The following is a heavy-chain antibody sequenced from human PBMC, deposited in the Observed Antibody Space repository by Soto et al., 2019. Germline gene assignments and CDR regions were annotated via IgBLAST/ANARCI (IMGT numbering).Heavy chain of an antibody. CDR2: ISYDGSNK. CDR1: GFTFSSYA. J-gene: IGHJ6*02. D-gene: IGHD2-15*01. Sequence: GGSLRLSCAASGFTFSSYAMHWVRQAPGKGLEWVAVISYDGSNKYYADSVKGRFTISRDNSKNTLYLQMNSLRAEDTAVYYCARDDIVVVVAAPKNYYGMDVWGQGTTVTVSS. V-gene: IGHV3-30-3*01. CDR3: ARDDIVVVVAAPKNYYGMDV.